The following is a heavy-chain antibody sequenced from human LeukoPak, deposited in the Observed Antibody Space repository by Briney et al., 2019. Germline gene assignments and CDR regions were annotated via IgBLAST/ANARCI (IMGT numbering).Heavy chain of an antibody. J-gene: IGHJ4*02. V-gene: IGHV4-34*01. D-gene: IGHD3-16*02. CDR1: GGSFSGYY. Sequence: SETLSLTCAVYGGSFSGYYWSWIRQPPGKGLEWIGEINHSGSTNYNPSLKSRVTISVDTSKNQFSLKLSSVTAADTAVYYCARGNLYDYVWGSYRYTHFDYWGQGTLVTVSS. CDR3: ARGNLYDYVWGSYRYTHFDY. CDR2: INHSGST.